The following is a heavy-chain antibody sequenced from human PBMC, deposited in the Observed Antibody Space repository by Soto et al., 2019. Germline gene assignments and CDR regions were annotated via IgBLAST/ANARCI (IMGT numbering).Heavy chain of an antibody. CDR1: GFTFSSYG. Sequence: QVQLVESGGGVVKPGRSLRLSCAASGFTFSSYGMHWVRQAPGKGLEWVAVISYDGSNKYYADSVKGRFTISRDNSKNTLYLQMNSLRAEDTAVYYCAWSPYSVSYLAYFDYWGQGTLVTVSS. V-gene: IGHV3-30*03. CDR3: AWSPYSVSYLAYFDY. J-gene: IGHJ4*02. CDR2: ISYDGSNK. D-gene: IGHD1-26*01.